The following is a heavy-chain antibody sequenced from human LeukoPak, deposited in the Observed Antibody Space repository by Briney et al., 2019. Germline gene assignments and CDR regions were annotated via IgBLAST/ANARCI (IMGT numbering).Heavy chain of an antibody. CDR3: ATSGGAPDYGALNWFDP. V-gene: IGHV1-2*02. J-gene: IGHJ5*02. Sequence: ASVKVSCKASGYTFTGYYMHWVRQAPGQGLEWMGWINPNSGGTNYAQKFQGRVTMTRDTSISTAYMELSRLRSDDTAVYYCATSGGAPDYGALNWFDPWGQGTLVTVSS. CDR2: INPNSGGT. D-gene: IGHD4-17*01. CDR1: GYTFTGYY.